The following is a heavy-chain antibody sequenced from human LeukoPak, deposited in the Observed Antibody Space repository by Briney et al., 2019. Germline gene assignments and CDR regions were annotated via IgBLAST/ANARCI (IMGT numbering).Heavy chain of an antibody. V-gene: IGHV3-23*01. CDR3: AKDGSVYDSDY. CDR1: GFTFSDYY. CDR2: ISGSGGST. Sequence: GGSLRLSCAASGFTFSDYYMSWIRQAPGKGLEWVSAISGSGGSTYYADSVKGRFTISRDNSKNTLYLQMNSLRAEDTAVYYCAKDGSVYDSDYWGQGTLVTVSS. J-gene: IGHJ4*02. D-gene: IGHD3-22*01.